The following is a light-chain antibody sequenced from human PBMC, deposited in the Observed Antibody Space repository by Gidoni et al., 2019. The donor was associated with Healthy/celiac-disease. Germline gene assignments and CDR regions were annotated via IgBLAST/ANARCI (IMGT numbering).Light chain of an antibody. CDR1: QSVLSSSNNKNY. CDR3: QQYYSTPWT. CDR2: WAS. J-gene: IGKJ1*01. Sequence: DIVMTHSPDSLAVSLGERATINCKSSQSVLSSSNNKNYLPWYQQKPGQPPKLLIYWASTRESGVPDRFSGSGSGTDFTLIISSLQAEDVAVYYCQQYYSTPWTFGQGTKVEIK. V-gene: IGKV4-1*01.